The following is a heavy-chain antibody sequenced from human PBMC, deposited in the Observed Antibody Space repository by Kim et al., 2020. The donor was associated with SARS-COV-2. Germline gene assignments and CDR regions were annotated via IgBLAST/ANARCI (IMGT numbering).Heavy chain of an antibody. CDR1: GFTFSSYA. Sequence: GGSLRLSCAASGFTFSSYAMHWVRQAPGKGLEWVAVISYDGSNKYYADSVKGRFTISRDNSKNTLYLQMNSLRAEDTAVYYCAREGEGYYDFWSGYPLFDYWGQGTLVTVSS. V-gene: IGHV3-30-3*01. J-gene: IGHJ4*02. D-gene: IGHD3-3*01. CDR2: ISYDGSNK. CDR3: AREGEGYYDFWSGYPLFDY.